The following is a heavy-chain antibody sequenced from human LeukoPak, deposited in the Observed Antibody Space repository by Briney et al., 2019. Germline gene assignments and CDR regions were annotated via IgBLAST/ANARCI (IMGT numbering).Heavy chain of an antibody. CDR3: ARSSGYDKGFDY. V-gene: IGHV1-18*01. Sequence: ASVKVSCKASGYTFTSYRIRWVRQAPGQGLAWMGLISAYNGNTNYAQKLQGRVTMTTDTSTNTAYMELRSLRSDDTAVYYCARSSGYDKGFDYWGQGTLVTVSS. D-gene: IGHD5-12*01. CDR1: GYTFTSYR. J-gene: IGHJ4*02. CDR2: ISAYNGNT.